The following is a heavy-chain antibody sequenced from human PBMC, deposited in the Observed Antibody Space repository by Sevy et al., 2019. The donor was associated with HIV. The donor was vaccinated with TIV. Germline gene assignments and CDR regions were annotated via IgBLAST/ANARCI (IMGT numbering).Heavy chain of an antibody. Sequence: GESLKISCEASGFTFSDYYMSWIRQAPGKGLEWVSYISSSGSTIYYADSVKGRFTISRDNAKNSLYLQMNSLRAEDTAVYYCAREGYYDSSGYSYIWGQGTMVTVSS. V-gene: IGHV3-11*01. CDR3: AREGYYDSSGYSYI. J-gene: IGHJ3*02. CDR1: GFTFSDYY. D-gene: IGHD3-22*01. CDR2: ISSSGSTI.